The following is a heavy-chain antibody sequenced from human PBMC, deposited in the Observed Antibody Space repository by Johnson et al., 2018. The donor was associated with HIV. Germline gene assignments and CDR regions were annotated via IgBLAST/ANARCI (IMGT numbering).Heavy chain of an antibody. V-gene: IGHV3-73*01. CDR2: IRSKANSYAT. D-gene: IGHD1-1*01. CDR1: GFTFSGSA. CDR3: ARDGSNFGAFDI. Sequence: EVQLVESGGGLVQPGGSLKLSCAASGFTFSGSAIHWVRQASGKGLEWVGRIRSKANSYATAYAASVKGRFTISRDNSKNTLYLQMNSLRAEDTAVYYCARDGSNFGAFDIWGQGTMVTVSS. J-gene: IGHJ3*02.